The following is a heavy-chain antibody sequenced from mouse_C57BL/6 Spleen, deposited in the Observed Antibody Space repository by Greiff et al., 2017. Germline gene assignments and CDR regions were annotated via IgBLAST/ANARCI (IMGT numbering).Heavy chain of an antibody. Sequence: QVQLKESGPELVKPGASVKISCKASGYAFSSSWMNWVKQRPGKGLEWIGRIYPGDGDTNYNGKFKGKATLTADKSSSTAYMQLSSLTSEDSAVYFCARSGDGYRGFAYWGQGTLVTVSA. CDR3: ARSGDGYRGFAY. V-gene: IGHV1-82*01. CDR2: IYPGDGDT. J-gene: IGHJ3*01. D-gene: IGHD2-3*01. CDR1: GYAFSSSW.